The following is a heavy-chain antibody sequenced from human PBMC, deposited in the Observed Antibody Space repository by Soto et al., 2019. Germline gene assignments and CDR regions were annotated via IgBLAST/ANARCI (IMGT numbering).Heavy chain of an antibody. V-gene: IGHV3-11*01. CDR1: GFIFTDYS. J-gene: IGHJ4*02. CDR3: ARDPQRRDGYNFDS. D-gene: IGHD5-12*01. CDR2: ITTGGETT. Sequence: QVQLVESGGGLVEPGGSLRLSCVASGFIFTDYSMTWIRQAPGKGLEWVSYITTGGETTLYADSVKGRFTISRDNAKKALSLEMNRLRVDDTAVYYCARDPQRRDGYNFDSWGPGTLVTVSS.